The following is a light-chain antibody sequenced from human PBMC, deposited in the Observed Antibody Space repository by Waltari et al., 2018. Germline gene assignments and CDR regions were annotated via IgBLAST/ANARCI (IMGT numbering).Light chain of an antibody. Sequence: QSALPQPASVSGSPGHSITTPFPGTDSDLGAYASLSWYQQHPGKAPHLIIYEVSNRPSGISNRFSASKSGNTASRTISGLQAEDEADYYCSSYTTSSAPGVFGTGTRVTVL. V-gene: IGLV2-14*01. CDR2: EVS. CDR3: SSYTTSSAPGV. CDR1: DSDLGAYAS. J-gene: IGLJ1*01.